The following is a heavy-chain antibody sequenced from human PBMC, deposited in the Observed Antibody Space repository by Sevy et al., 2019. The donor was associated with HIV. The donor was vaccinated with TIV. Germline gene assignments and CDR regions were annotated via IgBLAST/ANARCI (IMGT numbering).Heavy chain of an antibody. J-gene: IGHJ2*01. D-gene: IGHD3-22*01. CDR1: GFTFSDHY. Sequence: GGSLRLSCAASGFTFSDHYMDWVRQAPGKGLEWVGRTRNKANSYTTEYATSVKGRFTISRDDSKNSLYLQMNSLKTEVSAVYYCARDHGYYDSSGYYQRHNWYFDLWGRGTLVTVSS. CDR3: ARDHGYYDSSGYYQRHNWYFDL. CDR2: TRNKANSYTT. V-gene: IGHV3-72*01.